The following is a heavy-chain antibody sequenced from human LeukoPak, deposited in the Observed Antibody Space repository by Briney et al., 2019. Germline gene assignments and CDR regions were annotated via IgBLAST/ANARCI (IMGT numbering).Heavy chain of an antibody. CDR2: IYSGGST. J-gene: IGHJ4*02. D-gene: IGHD3-3*01. CDR1: GFTVSSNY. Sequence: GGSLRLSCAASGFTVSSNYMSWVRQAPGKGLEWVSVIYSGGSTYYADSVTGRFTISRDNSKNTLYLQMNGLRAEDTAVYYCARATYDFWSGPNFDYWGQGTLVTVSS. V-gene: IGHV3-53*01. CDR3: ARATYDFWSGPNFDY.